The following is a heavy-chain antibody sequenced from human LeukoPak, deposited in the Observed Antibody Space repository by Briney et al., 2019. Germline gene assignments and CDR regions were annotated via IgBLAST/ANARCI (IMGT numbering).Heavy chain of an antibody. J-gene: IGHJ4*02. CDR1: GYTFSSYG. V-gene: IGHV1-18*01. Sequence: ASVKVSCKASGYTFSSYGISWVRQAPGQGLEWMGWISAYNGNTNYAQRFQGRVTMTTDTSTSTAYMELRSLRSDDTAVYYCASDDCTNGVCYVAYWGQGTLVTVSS. CDR3: ASDDCTNGVCYVAY. CDR2: ISAYNGNT. D-gene: IGHD2-8*01.